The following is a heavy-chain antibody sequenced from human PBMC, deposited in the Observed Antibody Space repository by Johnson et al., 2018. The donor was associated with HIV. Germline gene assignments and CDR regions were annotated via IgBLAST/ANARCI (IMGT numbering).Heavy chain of an antibody. J-gene: IGHJ3*02. Sequence: QMQLVESGGGVVQPGRSLRVSCGASGFTFSSYDMHWVRQAPGKGLEWVAVISYDGTNKYFADSVKGRFNISRDNSINTLYLQMNSLRAEDAAVYYCARAYSYGVFDIWGQGTMVTVSS. CDR2: ISYDGTNK. CDR1: GFTFSSYD. V-gene: IGHV3-30*03. D-gene: IGHD5-18*01. CDR3: ARAYSYGVFDI.